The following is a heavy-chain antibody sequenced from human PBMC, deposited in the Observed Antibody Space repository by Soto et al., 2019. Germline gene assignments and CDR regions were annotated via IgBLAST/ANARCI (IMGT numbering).Heavy chain of an antibody. D-gene: IGHD6-13*01. Sequence: ASVKVSCKASGYTFTSCDINWVRQATGQGLEWMGWMNPYNGNTNYAQKLQGRVTMTTDTSTSTAYMELRSLRSDDTAVYYCACVQQLDVPGPFDYWGQGTLVTVSS. CDR2: MNPYNGNT. J-gene: IGHJ4*02. V-gene: IGHV1-18*01. CDR1: GYTFTSCD. CDR3: ACVQQLDVPGPFDY.